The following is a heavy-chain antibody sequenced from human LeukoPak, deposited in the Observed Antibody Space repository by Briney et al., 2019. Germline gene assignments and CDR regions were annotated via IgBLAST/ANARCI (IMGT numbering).Heavy chain of an antibody. D-gene: IGHD1-26*01. Sequence: PSETLSLTCTVSGGSISSSSYYWDWIRQPPGKGLEWIGSIYHIGTTYYNPSLKSRVTISVDTAKNQFSLRLSSVTAADSAVYYCVRRVVGAHCDYWGQGTLATVSS. J-gene: IGHJ4*02. CDR2: IYHIGTT. V-gene: IGHV4-39*01. CDR3: VRRVVGAHCDY. CDR1: GGSISSSSYY.